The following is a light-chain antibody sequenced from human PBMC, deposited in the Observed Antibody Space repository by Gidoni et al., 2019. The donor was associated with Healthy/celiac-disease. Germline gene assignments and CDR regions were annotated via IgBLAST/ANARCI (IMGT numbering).Light chain of an antibody. V-gene: IGKV3-20*01. Sequence: EIVLPQSPGTLSLSPGERATLSCRASQSVSSSYLAWYQQKPGQAPRRLIYGASSRATGIPDRFSGSGSGTDFTLTISRLEPEDFAVYYCQQYGSSPGTFXXXTKVEIK. J-gene: IGKJ1*01. CDR2: GAS. CDR1: QSVSSSY. CDR3: QQYGSSPGT.